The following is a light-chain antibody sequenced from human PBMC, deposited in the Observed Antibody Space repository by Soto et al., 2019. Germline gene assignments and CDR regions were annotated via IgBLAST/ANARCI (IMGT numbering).Light chain of an antibody. V-gene: IGLV1-44*01. CDR1: SSNIGSNT. CDR2: SNN. Sequence: QSVLTQPPSASGTPGQRVTISCSGSSSNIGSNTVNWYQQLPGTAPKLLIYSNNQRPSGVPDRFSGSTSGTSASLAISWLQSEDAADYYCAAWDDSLNVLFGGGTKLTVL. CDR3: AAWDDSLNVL. J-gene: IGLJ2*01.